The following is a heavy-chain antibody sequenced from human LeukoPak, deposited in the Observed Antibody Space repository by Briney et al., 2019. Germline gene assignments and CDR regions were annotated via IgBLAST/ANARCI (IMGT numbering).Heavy chain of an antibody. D-gene: IGHD5-24*01. CDR3: ARHRARDGCNALAY. V-gene: IGHV4-59*08. CDR1: GGSISNYY. J-gene: IGHJ4*02. CDR2: MYNSVS. Sequence: PSETLSLTCTVSGGSISNYYWSWIRQPPGKALEWIAYMYNSVSNYTPSLKSRVTISVDTSKNQFYMKLSSVTAADTAVYYCARHRARDGCNALAYWGQGTLVAVSS.